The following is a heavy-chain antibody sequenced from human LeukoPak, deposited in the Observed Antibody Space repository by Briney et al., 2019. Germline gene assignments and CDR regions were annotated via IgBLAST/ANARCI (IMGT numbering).Heavy chain of an antibody. Sequence: SETLSLTCTVSGGSISSYYWSWIRQPPGKGLEWIGYIYTSGSTNYNPSLKGRVTISVDTSKNQFSLKLSSVTAADTAVYYCARHGMYSYGRTGNWFDPWGQGTLVTVSS. CDR1: GGSISSYY. CDR3: ARHGMYSYGRTGNWFDP. D-gene: IGHD5-18*01. CDR2: IYTSGST. J-gene: IGHJ5*02. V-gene: IGHV4-4*09.